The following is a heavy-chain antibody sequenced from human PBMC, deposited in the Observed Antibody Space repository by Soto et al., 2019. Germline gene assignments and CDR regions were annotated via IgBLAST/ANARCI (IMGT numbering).Heavy chain of an antibody. CDR2: ISWNSGSI. CDR1: GFTFDDYA. Sequence: EVQLVESGGGLVQPGRSLRLSCAASGFTFDDYAMHWVRQAPGKGLEWVSGISWNSGSIGYADSVKGRFTISRDNAKNSRYLQMNSLRAEDTALYYCAKDIRDYGDPRYFDLWGRGTLVTVSS. J-gene: IGHJ2*01. V-gene: IGHV3-9*01. D-gene: IGHD4-17*01. CDR3: AKDIRDYGDPRYFDL.